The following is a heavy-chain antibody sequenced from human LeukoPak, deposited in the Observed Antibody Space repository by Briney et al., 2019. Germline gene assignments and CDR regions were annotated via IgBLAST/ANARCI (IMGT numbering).Heavy chain of an antibody. CDR3: ARVTQKVTTLSWVARSGNNWFDP. CDR2: IIGDGGST. Sequence: GGSLRLSCAASGFTFSSYWMHGGRQAPREGVVWVSRIIGDGGSTTYAESVKGRFTISRDNAKNTLYLQMNSLRAEDTAVYYCARVTQKVTTLSWVARSGNNWFDPWGQGTLVTVSS. D-gene: IGHD4-17*01. J-gene: IGHJ5*02. CDR1: GFTFSSYW. V-gene: IGHV3-74*01.